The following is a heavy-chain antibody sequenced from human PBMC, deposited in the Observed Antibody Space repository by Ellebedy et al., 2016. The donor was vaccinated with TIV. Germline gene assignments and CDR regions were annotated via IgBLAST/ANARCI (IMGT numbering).Heavy chain of an antibody. Sequence: GESLKISCAASGFSISSHRMHWVRQAAGKGLVWVSHISSDGSDTSYADSVKGRFIISRDNAENTLDRQMSSLRAEDTALYYCARHSGGHGFDIWGQGTMVTVSP. V-gene: IGHV3-74*01. CDR3: ARHSGGHGFDI. CDR1: GFSISSHR. J-gene: IGHJ3*02. D-gene: IGHD2-21*01. CDR2: ISSDGSDT.